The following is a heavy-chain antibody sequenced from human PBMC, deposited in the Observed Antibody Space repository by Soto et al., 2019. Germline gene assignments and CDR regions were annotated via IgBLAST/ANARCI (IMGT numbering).Heavy chain of an antibody. CDR2: ISSSSYI. CDR1: GFTFSSYS. D-gene: IGHD3-3*01. CDR3: ARDRKDDFWSGYPRNYYGMDV. V-gene: IGHV3-21*01. J-gene: IGHJ6*02. Sequence: PWGSLRLSCAASGFTFSSYSMNWVRQAPGKGLEWVSSISSSSYIYYADSVKGRFTISRDNAKNSLYLQMNSLRAKDTAVYYCARDRKDDFWSGYPRNYYGMDVWGQGTTVTVS.